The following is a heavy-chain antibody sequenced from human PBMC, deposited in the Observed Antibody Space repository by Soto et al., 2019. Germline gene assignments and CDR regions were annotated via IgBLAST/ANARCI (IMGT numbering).Heavy chain of an antibody. V-gene: IGHV3-15*07. J-gene: IGHJ4*02. CDR1: GFIFGDAW. D-gene: IGHD4-17*01. Sequence: EVQLVESGGGLVKPGGSLRVSCVASGFIFGDAWMNWVRQAPGKGLEWVGRINSKAYGGTTDYAAPVKGRFTISTDDSKNTLYLQMNSLKTEDTAVYYCTTDVPDYGGNSGVGYWGQGTLVTVSS. CDR3: TTDVPDYGGNSGVGY. CDR2: INSKAYGGTT.